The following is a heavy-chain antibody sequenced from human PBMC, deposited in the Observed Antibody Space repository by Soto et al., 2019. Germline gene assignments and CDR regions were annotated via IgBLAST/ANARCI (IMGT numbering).Heavy chain of an antibody. CDR2: ISGSGGST. V-gene: IGHV3-23*01. CDR3: AKVRVATVTTVYCFDS. Sequence: PGGSLRLSCAASGFTFSSYAMSWVRQAPGKGLEWVSAISGSGGSTYYADSVKGRFTISRDNSKNTLYLQMNSLRAEDTAVYYWAKVRVATVTTVYCFDSGGQGTLVTDSS. CDR1: GFTFSSYA. D-gene: IGHD4-17*01. J-gene: IGHJ4*02.